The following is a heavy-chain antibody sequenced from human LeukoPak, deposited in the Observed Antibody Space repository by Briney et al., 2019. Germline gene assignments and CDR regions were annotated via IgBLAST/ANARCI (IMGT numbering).Heavy chain of an antibody. Sequence: SETLSLTCAVSGYSISSGYYWGWIRQPPGKGLEWIGSIYHSASTYYNPSLKSRVTISVDTSKNQFSLKLSSVTAADTAVYYCARHLPSFPRLHNWFDPWGQGTLVTVSS. J-gene: IGHJ5*02. CDR3: ARHLPSFPRLHNWFDP. CDR1: GYSISSGYY. V-gene: IGHV4-38-2*01. D-gene: IGHD4-11*01. CDR2: IYHSAST.